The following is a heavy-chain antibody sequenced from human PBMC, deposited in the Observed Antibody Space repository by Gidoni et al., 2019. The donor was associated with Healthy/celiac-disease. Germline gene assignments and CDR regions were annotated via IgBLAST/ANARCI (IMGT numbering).Heavy chain of an antibody. Sequence: EVQLVESGGGLVQPGRSLRLSCAASGFTFDDYAMHWVRQAPGKGLEWVSGISWNSGSICYADSVKGRFTISRDNAKNSLYLQMNSLRAEDTALYYCAKGLSSDIVATVNYYYYGMDVWGQGTTVTVSS. J-gene: IGHJ6*02. CDR2: ISWNSGSI. V-gene: IGHV3-9*01. D-gene: IGHD5-12*01. CDR1: GFTFDDYA. CDR3: AKGLSSDIVATVNYYYYGMDV.